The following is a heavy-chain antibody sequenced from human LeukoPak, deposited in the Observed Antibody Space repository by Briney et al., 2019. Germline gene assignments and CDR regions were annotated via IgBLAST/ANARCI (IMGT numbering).Heavy chain of an antibody. D-gene: IGHD6-19*01. V-gene: IGHV1-46*01. Sequence: ASVKVSCKASGYTFTSYYMHWVRQAPGQGLEWMGTINPSSGSTNHAQRFQGRVTMTSDTSTSTVYMELSSLRSEDTAVYYCARAVTGTRRFDYWGQGTLVTVSS. CDR2: INPSSGST. CDR3: ARAVTGTRRFDY. CDR1: GYTFTSYY. J-gene: IGHJ4*02.